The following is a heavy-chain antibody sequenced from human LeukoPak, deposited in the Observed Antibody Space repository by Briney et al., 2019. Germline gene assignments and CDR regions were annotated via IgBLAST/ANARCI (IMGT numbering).Heavy chain of an antibody. Sequence: PSETLSLTCTVSGGSISSYYWSWIRQPAGKGLEWIGRIYTSGSTNYSPSPKSRVTMSVDTSKNQFSLKLSSVNAADTALYYCTRDNGGDWYAFDIWGQGTVVTVSS. J-gene: IGHJ3*02. D-gene: IGHD2-21*02. CDR1: GGSISSYY. CDR3: TRDNGGDWYAFDI. CDR2: IYTSGST. V-gene: IGHV4-4*07.